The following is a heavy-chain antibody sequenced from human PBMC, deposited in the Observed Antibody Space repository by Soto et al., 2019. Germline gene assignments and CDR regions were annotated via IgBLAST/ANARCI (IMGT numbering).Heavy chain of an antibody. D-gene: IGHD4-17*01. Sequence: SVKRSCPASGGTFSSYAISWVRQAPGQGLEWMGGIIPIFGTANYAQKFQGRVTITADKSTSTAYMELSSLRSEDTAVYYCARSPARYGVEYFQHWGQGPMVTVAS. CDR3: ARSPARYGVEYFQH. CDR2: IIPIFGTA. CDR1: GGTFSSYA. V-gene: IGHV1-69*06. J-gene: IGHJ1*01.